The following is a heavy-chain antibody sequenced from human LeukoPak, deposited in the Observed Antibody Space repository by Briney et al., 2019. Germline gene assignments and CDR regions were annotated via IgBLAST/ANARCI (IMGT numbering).Heavy chain of an antibody. Sequence: ASVKVSCKASGYTFTSYGIIWVRQAPGQGLEWMGWISAYNGNTNYAQKLQGRVTMTTDTSTSTAYMELRSLRSDDTAVYYCARDRPYSGSYPEGIDYWGQGTLVTVSS. CDR3: ARDRPYSGSYPEGIDY. CDR2: ISAYNGNT. V-gene: IGHV1-18*01. D-gene: IGHD1-26*01. CDR1: GYTFTSYG. J-gene: IGHJ4*02.